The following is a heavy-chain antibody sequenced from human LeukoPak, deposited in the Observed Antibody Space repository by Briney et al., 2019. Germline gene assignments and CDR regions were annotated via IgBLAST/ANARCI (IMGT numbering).Heavy chain of an antibody. CDR1: GGSISSVSYY. J-gene: IGHJ5*02. CDR3: ARDCSSTSCPHNWFDP. D-gene: IGHD2-2*01. V-gene: IGHV4-61*02. CDR2: IYTSGST. Sequence: SETLSLTCTVSGGSISSVSYYWSWIRQPAGKGLEWIGRIYTSGSTNYNPSLKSRVTISVDTSKNQFSLKLSSVTAADTAVYYCARDCSSTSCPHNWFDPWGQGTLVTVSS.